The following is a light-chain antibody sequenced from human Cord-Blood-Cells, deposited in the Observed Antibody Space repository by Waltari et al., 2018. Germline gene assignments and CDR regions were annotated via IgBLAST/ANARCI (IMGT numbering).Light chain of an antibody. J-gene: IGKJ1*01. CDR3: QQYGSSPLT. Sequence: EIVLTQSPGTLSLSPGARATLSCRASQCVSSSYLAWYQQKPGQAPRLLIYGASSRATGIPDRFSGSGSGTDFTLTISRLEPEDFAVYYCQQYGSSPLTFGQGTKVEIK. CDR1: QCVSSSY. CDR2: GAS. V-gene: IGKV3-20*01.